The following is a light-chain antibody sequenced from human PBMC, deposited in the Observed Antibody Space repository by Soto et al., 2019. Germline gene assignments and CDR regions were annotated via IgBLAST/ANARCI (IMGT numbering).Light chain of an antibody. CDR3: QQYYSYLPIT. CDR1: QGTSSY. V-gene: IGKV1-8*01. Sequence: AIPMTQSPSSLSASTGDRVTITCRASQGTSSYLAWYQQKPGKAPKLLIYAASTLQSGVPSRFSGSGSGTDFTLTISCLQSEDFATYYCQQYYSYLPITFGQGTRLEI. CDR2: AAS. J-gene: IGKJ5*01.